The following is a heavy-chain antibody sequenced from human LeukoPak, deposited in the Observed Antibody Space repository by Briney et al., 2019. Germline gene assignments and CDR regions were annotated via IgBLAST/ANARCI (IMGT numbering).Heavy chain of an antibody. J-gene: IGHJ4*02. CDR3: GAFGVVVIRYYFDY. CDR2: IFYSGTT. Sequence: SETLSLTCTVPGGSISSSSYYWGWIRQSPGKGLEWIGSIFYSGTTYYNPSLKSRVTISVDTSKNQFSLKLSSVTAADTAVYYCGAFGVVVIRYYFDYWGQGTLVTVSS. D-gene: IGHD3-22*01. V-gene: IGHV4-39*01. CDR1: GGSISSSSYY.